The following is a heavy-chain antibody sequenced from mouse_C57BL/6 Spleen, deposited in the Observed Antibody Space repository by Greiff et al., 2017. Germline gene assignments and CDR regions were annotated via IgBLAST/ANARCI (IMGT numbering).Heavy chain of an antibody. CDR2: IYPSSGNT. CDR1: GYTFTSYG. D-gene: IGHD1-1*01. CDR3: ARFITTVVAPFDY. V-gene: IGHV1-81*01. J-gene: IGHJ2*01. Sequence: VQLQQSGAELARPGASVKLSCKASGYTFTSYGISWVKQRTGQGLEWIGEIYPSSGNTYYNEKFKGKATLTADKSSGTAYMELRSLTSEDSAVYFCARFITTVVAPFDYWGQGTTLTVSS.